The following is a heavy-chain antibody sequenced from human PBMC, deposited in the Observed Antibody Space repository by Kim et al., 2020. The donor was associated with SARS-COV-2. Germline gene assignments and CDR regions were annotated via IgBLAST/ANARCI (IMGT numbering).Heavy chain of an antibody. D-gene: IGHD3-10*01. V-gene: IGHV4-31*03. Sequence: SETLSLTCTVSGGSVTSGGYYWSWIRQHPGKGLEWIGYIYYSGSTYYNPSLKSRVTISVDTSKNQFSLELSSVTAADTAVYYCARGPNSGYYGSGTYYNNFDFWGQGTLVTVSS. J-gene: IGHJ4*02. CDR3: ARGPNSGYYGSGTYYNNFDF. CDR2: IYYSGST. CDR1: GGSVTSGGYY.